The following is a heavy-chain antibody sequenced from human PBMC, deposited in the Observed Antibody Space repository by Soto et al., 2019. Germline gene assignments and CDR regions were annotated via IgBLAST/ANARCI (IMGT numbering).Heavy chain of an antibody. V-gene: IGHV4-30-2*01. CDR1: GDSITSGGYS. Sequence: QVQLQESGSGLVKPSETLSLTCSVSGDSITSGGYSWSRIRQPPRRGLEWIGYIYHTGSAPYSPSLKSRVTISVDKSKNQFPLSLNSVTAADTAIYYCARAHYGPSGYYFDSWGQGSLFTVSS. D-gene: IGHD3-22*01. CDR3: ARAHYGPSGYYFDS. CDR2: IYHTGSA. J-gene: IGHJ4*02.